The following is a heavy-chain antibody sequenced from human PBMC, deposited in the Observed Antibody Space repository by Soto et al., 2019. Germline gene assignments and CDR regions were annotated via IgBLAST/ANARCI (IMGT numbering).Heavy chain of an antibody. J-gene: IGHJ4*02. Sequence: PGGSLRLSCAASGFTFSSYAMSWVRQAPGKGLEWVSVISGSGGSTHYADSVKGRSTISRDNSKNTLHLQVNSLRGEDTAVYYCATDLYSFGKPNFDYWGQGTLVTVSS. CDR2: ISGSGGST. CDR1: GFTFSSYA. V-gene: IGHV3-23*01. CDR3: ATDLYSFGKPNFDY. D-gene: IGHD5-18*01.